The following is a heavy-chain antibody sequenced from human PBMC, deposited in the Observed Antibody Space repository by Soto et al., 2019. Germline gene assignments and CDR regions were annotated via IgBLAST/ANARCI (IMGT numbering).Heavy chain of an antibody. J-gene: IGHJ4*02. CDR1: GFSFSVYG. CDR2: IWYDASKQ. CDR3: AAWAEGATEVH. Sequence: LRLSCETSGFSFSVYGMHLVRQAPGKGLEWVAVIWYDASKQFYAASVEGRFTISRDNSKAILYLQMNSLRAEDTAVYYCAAWAEGATEVHWGQGTRVTVSS. D-gene: IGHD2-15*01. V-gene: IGHV3-33*01.